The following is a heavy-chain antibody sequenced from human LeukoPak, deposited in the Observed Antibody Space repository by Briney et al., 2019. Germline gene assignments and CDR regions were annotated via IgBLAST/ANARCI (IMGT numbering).Heavy chain of an antibody. D-gene: IGHD1-14*01. CDR1: GFPFNSFW. CDR2: MNEYSTTI. V-gene: IGHV3-74*01. CDR3: ARGGVNPVDH. J-gene: IGHJ4*02. Sequence: QPGGSLRLSCAASGFPFNSFWMHWVRQAPGKGLVWVSDMNEYSTTIRYADSVKGRFTISRDNAKSILYLQMNNLRAEDTAMYFCARGGVNPVDHWGQETLVTVSS.